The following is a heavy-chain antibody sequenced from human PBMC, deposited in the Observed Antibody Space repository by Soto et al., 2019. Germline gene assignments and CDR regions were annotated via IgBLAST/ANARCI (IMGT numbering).Heavy chain of an antibody. V-gene: IGHV3-15*01. J-gene: IGHJ6*02. D-gene: IGHD1-1*01. CDR3: TWNADYYHCMAV. CDR2: IKSKGSGGTR. CDR1: GIPFSDAW. Sequence: EVQMAESGGGLVKPGGSLRLSCTLSGIPFSDAWMSWVRQAPGKGLEWVGRIKSKGSGGTRDYAVAVEGRFSISREDSKNTMYLEMNSLKAEDTAVDYCTWNADYYHCMAVWGQGTTVTVSS.